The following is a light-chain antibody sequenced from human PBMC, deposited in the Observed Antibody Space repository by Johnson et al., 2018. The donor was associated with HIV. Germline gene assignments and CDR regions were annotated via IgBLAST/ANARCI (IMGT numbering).Light chain of an antibody. V-gene: IGLV1-51*01. CDR2: DNN. J-gene: IGLJ1*01. Sequence: QSVLTQPPSVSAAPGQKVTISCSGSSSNIGNNYVSWYQQLPGTAPKLLIYDNNKRPSGIPDRFSGSKSGTSATLGINGLQAGDETDYYCGTWDGTVSGVFGTGTRVPVL. CDR3: GTWDGTVSGV. CDR1: SSNIGNNY.